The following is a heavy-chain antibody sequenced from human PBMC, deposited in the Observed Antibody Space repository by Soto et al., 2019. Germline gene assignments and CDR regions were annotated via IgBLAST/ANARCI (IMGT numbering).Heavy chain of an antibody. CDR1: GYTFTSYG. J-gene: IGHJ5*02. Sequence: GASVKVSCKASGYTFTSYGISWVRQAPGQGLEWMGWISAYNGNTNYAQKLQGRVTMTTDTATSTAYMELRSLRTDDPAVYYCARKVGLTLIARFRWNWFDPWGQGTLVTVSS. CDR3: ARKVGLTLIARFRWNWFDP. D-gene: IGHD2-21*01. V-gene: IGHV1-18*04. CDR2: ISAYNGNT.